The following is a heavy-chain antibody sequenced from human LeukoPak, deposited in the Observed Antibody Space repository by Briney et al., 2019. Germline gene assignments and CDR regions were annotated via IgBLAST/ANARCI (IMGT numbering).Heavy chain of an antibody. CDR1: GFTFGNAW. CDR3: TTVSSYYYDSSGRSFDP. CDR2: IKSKTDGGTT. V-gene: IGHV3-15*01. Sequence: GGSLRLSCAASGFTFGNAWMSWVRQAPGKGLEWVGRIKSKTDGGTTDYAAPVKGRFTISRDDSKNTLYLQMNSLKTEDTAVYYCTTVSSYYYDSSGRSFDPWGQGTLVTVSS. D-gene: IGHD3-22*01. J-gene: IGHJ5*02.